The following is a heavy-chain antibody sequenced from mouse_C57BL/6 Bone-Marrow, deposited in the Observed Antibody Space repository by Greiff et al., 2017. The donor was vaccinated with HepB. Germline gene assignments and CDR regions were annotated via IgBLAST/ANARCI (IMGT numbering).Heavy chain of an antibody. J-gene: IGHJ1*03. V-gene: IGHV6-6*01. CDR1: GFTFSNAW. CDR2: IRNKANNHAT. Sequence: EVKLVESGGGLVQPGGSMKLSCAASGFTFSNAWMDWVRQSPEKGLEWVAEIRNKANNHATYYAESVQGRFTISRDDSNSSVYLQMNSLRAEDTGIYYCTYYYGSSYYWYFDVWGTGTTVTVSS. D-gene: IGHD1-1*01. CDR3: TYYYGSSYYWYFDV.